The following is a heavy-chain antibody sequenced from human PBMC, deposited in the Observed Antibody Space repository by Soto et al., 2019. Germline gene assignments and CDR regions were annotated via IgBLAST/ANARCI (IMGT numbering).Heavy chain of an antibody. Sequence: QVQLQESGPGLVKPSETLSLTCTVSGGSISSYYWSWIRQPPGKGLEWIGYIYYSGSTNYNPSLKSRVAISVDTSKNQFSLKLSSGTAADTAVYYCARTYWGGDCYSDWFDPWGQGTLVTVSS. J-gene: IGHJ5*02. CDR3: ARTYWGGDCYSDWFDP. CDR2: IYYSGST. CDR1: GGSISSYY. V-gene: IGHV4-59*01. D-gene: IGHD2-21*02.